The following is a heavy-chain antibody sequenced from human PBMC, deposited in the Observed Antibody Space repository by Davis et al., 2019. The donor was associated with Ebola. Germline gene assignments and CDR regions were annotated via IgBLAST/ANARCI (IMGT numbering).Heavy chain of an antibody. V-gene: IGHV4-59*02. D-gene: IGHD3-3*01. CDR2: IYYRGST. CDR1: GGSVSNYY. Sequence: SETLSLTCTVSGGSVSNYYWSWIRQPPGKGLEWIGYIYYRGSTNYNPSLKSRVTILVDTSKNQFSLKLSSVTAADTAVYYCARVLGTKIWSGYYRYYYYGMDVWGQGTTVTVSS. J-gene: IGHJ6*02. CDR3: ARVLGTKIWSGYYRYYYYGMDV.